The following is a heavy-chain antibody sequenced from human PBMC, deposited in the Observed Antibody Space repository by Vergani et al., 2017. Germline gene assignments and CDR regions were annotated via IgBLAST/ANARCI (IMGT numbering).Heavy chain of an antibody. Sequence: EVMLVQSGAEVKKPGESLKISCKYSESSFISNEIAWVRQMSGKGLQWMGNINPIDSKIAYSPSFQGQAIMSLDKSITTAYLQWRSLKASDTAIYYCTRHVPCGGSACLHCDHWGQGTKVTVFS. CDR3: TRHVPCGGSACLHCDH. CDR1: ESSFISNE. J-gene: IGHJ4*02. V-gene: IGHV5-51*01. CDR2: INPIDSKI. D-gene: IGHD2-15*01.